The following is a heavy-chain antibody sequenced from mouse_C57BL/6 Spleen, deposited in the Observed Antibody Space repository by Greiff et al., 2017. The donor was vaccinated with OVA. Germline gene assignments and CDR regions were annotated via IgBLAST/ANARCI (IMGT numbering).Heavy chain of an antibody. D-gene: IGHD1-1*01. CDR1: GYTFTDYN. CDR2: INPNNGGT. Sequence: EVKLVESGPELVKPGASVKMSCKASGYTFTDYNMHWVKQSHGKSLEWIGYINPNNGGTSYNQKFKGKATLTVNKSSSTAYMELRSLTSEDSAVYYCASPYGSSYDYFDYWGQGTTLTVSS. V-gene: IGHV1-22*01. J-gene: IGHJ2*01. CDR3: ASPYGSSYDYFDY.